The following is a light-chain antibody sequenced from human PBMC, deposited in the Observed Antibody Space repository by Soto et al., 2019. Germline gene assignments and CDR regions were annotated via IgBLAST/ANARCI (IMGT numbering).Light chain of an antibody. CDR2: GAS. V-gene: IGKV3-15*01. CDR1: QSFSSN. CDR3: QQYYHWPRT. J-gene: IGKJ1*01. Sequence: EIVMTQSPATLSVSPGERATLSCRASQSFSSNLAWYQQKPGQAPRLLIYGASTRATGIPARFSGSGSGTEFTLTISSLQSEDFAVYYCQQYYHWPRTFGQGTKVDIK.